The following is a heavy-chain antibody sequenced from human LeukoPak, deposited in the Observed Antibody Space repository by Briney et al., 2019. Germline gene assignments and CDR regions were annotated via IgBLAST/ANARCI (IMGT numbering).Heavy chain of an antibody. Sequence: QPGRSLRLSCAASGFTFDDYAMHWVRQAPGKGLEWVSGISWNSGSIGYADSVKGRFTISRDNAKNSLYLQMNSLRAEDTALYYCAKETNMITFGGVIANWGQGTLVTVSS. J-gene: IGHJ4*02. CDR3: AKETNMITFGGVIAN. CDR1: GFTFDDYA. V-gene: IGHV3-9*01. D-gene: IGHD3-16*02. CDR2: ISWNSGSI.